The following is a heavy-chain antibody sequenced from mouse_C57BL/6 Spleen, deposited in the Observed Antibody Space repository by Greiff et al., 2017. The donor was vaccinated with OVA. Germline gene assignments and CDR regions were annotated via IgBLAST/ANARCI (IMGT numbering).Heavy chain of an antibody. Sequence: QVQLKESGPELVKPGASVKISCKASGYAFSSSWMNWVKQRPGKGLEWIGRIYPGDGDTNYNGKFKGKATLTADKSSSTAYMQLSSLTSEDSAVYFCARKPGKGYAMDYWGQGTSVTVSS. J-gene: IGHJ4*01. V-gene: IGHV1-82*01. D-gene: IGHD2-1*01. CDR2: IYPGDGDT. CDR1: GYAFSSSW. CDR3: ARKPGKGYAMDY.